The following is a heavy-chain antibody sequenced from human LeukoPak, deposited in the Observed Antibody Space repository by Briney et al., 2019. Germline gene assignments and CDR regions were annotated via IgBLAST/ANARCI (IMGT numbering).Heavy chain of an antibody. CDR3: ARAGSFRYYDFWSGYPRHFDY. D-gene: IGHD3-3*01. CDR1: GFTFSIYN. J-gene: IGHJ4*02. V-gene: IGHV3-48*01. Sequence: GGSLRLSCAASGFTFSIYNMNWVRQAPGKGLEWVSYISSGSTTIYYADSVKGRFTISRDNAKNSLYLQMNSLRAEDTAVYYCARAGSFRYYDFWSGYPRHFDYWGQGTLVTVSS. CDR2: ISSGSTTI.